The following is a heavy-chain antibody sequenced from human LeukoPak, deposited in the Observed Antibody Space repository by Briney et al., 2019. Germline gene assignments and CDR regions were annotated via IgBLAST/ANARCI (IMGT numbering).Heavy chain of an antibody. CDR3: AREAVSFVAVANDGYFDF. D-gene: IGHD6-19*01. V-gene: IGHV1-18*01. CDR1: DYTFTSYT. J-gene: IGHJ4*02. Sequence: VASVKVSCKAFDYTFTSYTITWVRQAPGQGLEWMGWSSGYNGNTIYAQKFQGRVTMTTDTSTSTVYMELRSLRSDDTAVYYCAREAVSFVAVANDGYFDFWGQGSLVIVSS. CDR2: SSGYNGNT.